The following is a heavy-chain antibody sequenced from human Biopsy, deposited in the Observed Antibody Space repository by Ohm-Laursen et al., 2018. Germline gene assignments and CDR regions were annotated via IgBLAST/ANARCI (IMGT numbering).Heavy chain of an antibody. CDR1: GFSFTGYY. J-gene: IGHJ4*02. CDR2: ISPKSGDT. CDR3: ALQSVAQMKNSDY. Sequence: ASVKVSCKASGFSFTGYYIHWVRQAPGQGLEWMGWISPKSGDTNYAHKFQGNITMTRDTSMSTAYMEMSRLRCDDTAVYYCALQSVAQMKNSDYWGQGTLVTVSS. D-gene: IGHD6-19*01. V-gene: IGHV1-2*02.